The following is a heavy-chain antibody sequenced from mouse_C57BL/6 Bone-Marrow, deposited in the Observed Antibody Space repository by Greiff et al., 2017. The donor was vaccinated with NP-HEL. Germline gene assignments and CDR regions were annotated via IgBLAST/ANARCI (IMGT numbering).Heavy chain of an antibody. J-gene: IGHJ4*01. CDR2: ISDGGSYT. D-gene: IGHD1-1*01. V-gene: IGHV5-4*03. Sequence: EVMLVESGGGLVKPGGSLKLSCAASGFTFSSYAMSWVRQTPEKRLEWVATISDGGSYTYYPDNVKGRFTISRDNAKNNLYLQMSHLKSEDTAMYYCARALLRRTFYYAMDYWGQGTSVTVSS. CDR3: ARALLRRTFYYAMDY. CDR1: GFTFSSYA.